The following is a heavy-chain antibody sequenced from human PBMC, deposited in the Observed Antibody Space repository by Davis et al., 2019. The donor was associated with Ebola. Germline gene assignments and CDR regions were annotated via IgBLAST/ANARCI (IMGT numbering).Heavy chain of an antibody. CDR3: ARGTDTTDWYFDL. CDR2: INHGAIT. D-gene: IGHD1-26*01. Sequence: MPSETLSLTCAVYGGSFSGYFWSWIRQPPGKGLEWMGEINHGAITNYNPSLKSRLTISVDTSKGQVSLKLKSGTANDTAMYYCARGTDTTDWYFDLWGRGTLVTVSS. J-gene: IGHJ2*01. CDR1: GGSFSGYF. V-gene: IGHV4-34*01.